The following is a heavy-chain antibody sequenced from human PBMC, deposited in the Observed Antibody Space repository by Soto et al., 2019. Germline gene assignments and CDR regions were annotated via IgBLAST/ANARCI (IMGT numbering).Heavy chain of an antibody. D-gene: IGHD3-3*01. CDR2: TYNSGTT. Sequence: QVQLQESGPGLVEPSQTLSLTCTVSGDSISSGYFWSWIRQSPGKGLEWIGHTYNSGTTYNNPSLRXRXTXSXSTSRNQVSLRLTSVTAADTAVYYCARGPSADKIDYWGQGTLVTVSS. CDR1: GDSISSGYF. J-gene: IGHJ4*02. V-gene: IGHV4-30-4*01. CDR3: ARGPSADKIDY.